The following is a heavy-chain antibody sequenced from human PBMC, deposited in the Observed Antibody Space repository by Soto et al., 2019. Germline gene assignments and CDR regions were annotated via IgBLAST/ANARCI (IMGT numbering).Heavy chain of an antibody. D-gene: IGHD3-22*01. CDR2: IIPIFGTA. CDR1: GGTFSSYA. J-gene: IGHJ6*02. V-gene: IGHV1-69*13. Sequence: ASVKVSCKASGGTFSSYAISWVRQAPGQGLEWMGGIIPIFGTANYAQKFQGRVTITADESTSTAYMELSSLRSEDTAVYYCARGGYYYDTRGVYYYYYGMDVWGHGTTVTVSS. CDR3: ARGGYYYDTRGVYYYYYGMDV.